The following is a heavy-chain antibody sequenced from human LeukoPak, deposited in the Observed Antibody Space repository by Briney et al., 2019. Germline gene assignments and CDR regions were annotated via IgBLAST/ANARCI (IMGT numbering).Heavy chain of an antibody. CDR2: INTNTGNP. Sequence: GSSVKVSCKASGGTFSSYAISWVRQAPGQGLEWMGWINTNTGNPTYAQGFTGRFVFSLDTSVSTAYLQVSSLKAEDTAMYYCARVNSDGYSYGYWGQGTLVTVSS. D-gene: IGHD5-18*01. CDR1: GGTFSSYA. V-gene: IGHV7-4-1*02. CDR3: ARVNSDGYSYGY. J-gene: IGHJ4*02.